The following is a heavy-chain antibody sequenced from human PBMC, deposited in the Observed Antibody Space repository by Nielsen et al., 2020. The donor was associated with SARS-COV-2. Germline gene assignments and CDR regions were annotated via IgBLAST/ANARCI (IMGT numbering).Heavy chain of an antibody. D-gene: IGHD6-19*01. J-gene: IGHJ6*02. V-gene: IGHV4-34*01. Sequence: SETLSLTCAVYGGSFSGYYWSWIRQPPGKGLEWIGEINHSGSTNYNPSLKSRVTISVDTSKNQFSLKLSSVTAADTAVYYCARDHSSASMDVWGQGTTVTVSS. CDR2: INHSGST. CDR3: ARDHSSASMDV. CDR1: GGSFSGYY.